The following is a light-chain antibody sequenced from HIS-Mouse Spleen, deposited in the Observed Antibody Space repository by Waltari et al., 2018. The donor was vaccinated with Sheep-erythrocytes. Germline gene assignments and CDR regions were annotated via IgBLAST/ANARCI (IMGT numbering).Light chain of an antibody. Sequence: QSVLTQPPSASGTPGQRVTISCSGSSSNIGSNTVNWYQQLPGTAPKLLLYRNNQRPSGSPERFSGSNSGNTATLTISGTQAMDEADYYCQAWDSSTAVFGGGTKLTVL. CDR2: RNN. CDR1: SSNIGSNT. CDR3: QAWDSSTAV. J-gene: IGLJ2*01. V-gene: IGLV1-44*01.